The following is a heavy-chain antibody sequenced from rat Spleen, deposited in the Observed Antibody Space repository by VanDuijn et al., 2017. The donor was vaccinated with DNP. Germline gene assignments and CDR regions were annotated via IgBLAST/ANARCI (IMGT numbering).Heavy chain of an antibody. D-gene: IGHD1-9*01. CDR3: TTESTYYGYFDY. Sequence: EVQLVESGGGLVQPGRSLKLSCVASGFTFSSYWMYWIRQTPKKGLEWVAIISHTDDTTYYPDSVKGRFTISRDNAKSSLYLQMDSLRSEDTATYYCTTESTYYGYFDYWGQGVMVPVSS. V-gene: IGHV5-31*01. CDR1: GFTFSSYW. J-gene: IGHJ2*01. CDR2: ISHTDDTT.